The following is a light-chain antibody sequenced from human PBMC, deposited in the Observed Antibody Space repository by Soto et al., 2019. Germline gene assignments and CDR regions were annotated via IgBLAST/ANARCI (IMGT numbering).Light chain of an antibody. CDR2: EVS. Sequence: QSVLTQPASVSGSPGQSITISCTGSGRDIGAYDYVSWYQQHPGKAPKLMIYEVSNRPSGVSNRFSGSKSGNTASLTISGLQAEDEADYYCSSYTSSSTPVVFGGGTKVTVL. CDR1: GRDIGAYDY. J-gene: IGLJ2*01. V-gene: IGLV2-14*01. CDR3: SSYTSSSTPVV.